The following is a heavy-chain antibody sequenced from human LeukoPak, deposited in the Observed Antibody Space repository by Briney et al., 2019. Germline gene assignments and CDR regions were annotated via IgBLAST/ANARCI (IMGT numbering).Heavy chain of an antibody. D-gene: IGHD3-3*01. Sequence: SGPTLVNPTQTLTLTCAFSGFSLSTSGVGVGWIRQPPGKALEWLALIYWDDDKRYSPSLKSRLTITKDTSKNQVVLTKTNMDPVDTATYYCAHRQGYDFWSGPIDYWGQGTLVTVSS. CDR3: AHRQGYDFWSGPIDY. J-gene: IGHJ4*02. CDR2: IYWDDDK. V-gene: IGHV2-5*02. CDR1: GFSLSTSGVG.